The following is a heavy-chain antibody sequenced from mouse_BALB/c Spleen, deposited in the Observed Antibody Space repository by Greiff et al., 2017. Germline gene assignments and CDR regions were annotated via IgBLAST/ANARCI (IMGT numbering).Heavy chain of an antibody. CDR1: GYAFTSYN. V-gene: IGHV1S135*01. CDR3: ARRPLYYGNYDYAMDY. CDR2: IDPYNGGT. D-gene: IGHD2-1*01. Sequence: VQLKQSGPELVKPGASVKVSCKASGYAFTSYNMYWVKQSHGKSLEWIGYIDPYNGGTSYNQKFKGKATLTVDKSSSTAYMHLNSLTSEDSAVYYCARRPLYYGNYDYAMDYWGQGTSVTVSS. J-gene: IGHJ4*01.